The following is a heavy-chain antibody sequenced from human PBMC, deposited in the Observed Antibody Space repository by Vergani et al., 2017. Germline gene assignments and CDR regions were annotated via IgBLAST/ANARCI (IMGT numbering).Heavy chain of an antibody. D-gene: IGHD3-10*01. V-gene: IGHV3-48*01. CDR3: ARVEVTMVRGVIIISGGDLYYYYGMDV. J-gene: IGHJ6*02. CDR1: GFTFSSYS. CDR2: ISSSSSTI. Sequence: EVQLVESGGGLVQPGGSLRLSCAASGFTFSSYSMNWVRQAPGKGLEWVSYISSSSSTIYYADSVKGRFTISRDNAKNSLYLQMNSLRAEDTAVYYCARVEVTMVRGVIIISGGDLYYYYGMDVWGQGTTVTVSS.